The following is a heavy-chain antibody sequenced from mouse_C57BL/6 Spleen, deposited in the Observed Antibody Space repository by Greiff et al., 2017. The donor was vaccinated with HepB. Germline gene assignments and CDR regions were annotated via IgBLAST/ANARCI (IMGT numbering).Heavy chain of an antibody. Sequence: VQLQQSGAELVRPGASVTLSCKASGYTFTDYEMHWVKQTPVHGLEWIGAIDPETGGTAYTQKFKGKAILTADKSSSSAYMERRSLTSEDSAVYYCTRTHYDGSSGRYFDVWGTGTTVTVSS. D-gene: IGHD1-1*01. V-gene: IGHV1-15*01. CDR1: GYTFTDYE. J-gene: IGHJ1*03. CDR2: IDPETGGT. CDR3: TRTHYDGSSGRYFDV.